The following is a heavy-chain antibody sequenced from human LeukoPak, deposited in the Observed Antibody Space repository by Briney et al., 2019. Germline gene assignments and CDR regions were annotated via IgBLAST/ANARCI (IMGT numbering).Heavy chain of an antibody. CDR1: GFTFSSYP. Sequence: GGSLRLSCAASGFTFSSYPMSWVRQAPGKGLEWVSDISVSGGSTYYPDSVKGRFTISRDNSKNTLYLRMDTLGADDTAVYYCAKARETSGFYRYFDYWGQGTLVTVSS. CDR3: AKARETSGFYRYFDY. V-gene: IGHV3-23*01. D-gene: IGHD3-22*01. J-gene: IGHJ4*02. CDR2: ISVSGGST.